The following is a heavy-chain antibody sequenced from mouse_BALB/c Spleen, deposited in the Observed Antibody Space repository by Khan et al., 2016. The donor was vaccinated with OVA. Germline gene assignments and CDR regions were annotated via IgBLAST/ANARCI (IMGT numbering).Heavy chain of an antibody. CDR2: VSTGGSYT. V-gene: IGHV5-6*01. J-gene: IGHJ3*01. D-gene: IGHD1-1*01. CDR3: TRHAYYYDSEGFAY. Sequence: EVQLVESGGDLVKPGGSLKLSCAASGFTFSTYGMSWVRQTPDRRLEWVATVSTGGSYTYYPDSVKGRFTISSDNAKNTLYLQMNSLKSEDTAMFYCTRHAYYYDSEGFAYWGQGTLVTVSA. CDR1: GFTFSTYG.